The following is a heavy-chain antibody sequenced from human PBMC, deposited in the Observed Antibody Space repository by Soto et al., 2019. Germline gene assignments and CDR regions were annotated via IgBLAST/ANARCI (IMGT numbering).Heavy chain of an antibody. D-gene: IGHD1-1*01. CDR2: ISYEGSNT. V-gene: IGHV3-30-3*01. J-gene: IGHJ6*02. Sequence: QVHLVESGGGVAQPGRSLRLSCVGSGFTFDTYGIHCVRQAPGKGLQWVALISYEGSNTYYADSVRGRFTICRDNSKNTLYLQIHALRPDDTGVYYCSRLTTGNNLYYFSGLDAWAKGPRSPSP. CDR3: SRLTTGNNLYYFSGLDA. CDR1: GFTFDTYG.